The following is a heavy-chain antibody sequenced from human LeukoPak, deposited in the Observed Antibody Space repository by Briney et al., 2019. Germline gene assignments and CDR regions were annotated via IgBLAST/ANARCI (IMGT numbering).Heavy chain of an antibody. CDR1: GFTFSGYD. V-gene: IGHV3-30*02. Sequence: GGSLRLSCAASGFTFSGYDMHWVRQAPGKGLEWVAFIRYDGSNKYYTYPVKGRFHISRNNSKNTLYLQMNSLRPEDTAVYYCTKASAIDYWGQGTLVTVSS. CDR2: IRYDGSNK. J-gene: IGHJ4*02. CDR3: TKASAIDY.